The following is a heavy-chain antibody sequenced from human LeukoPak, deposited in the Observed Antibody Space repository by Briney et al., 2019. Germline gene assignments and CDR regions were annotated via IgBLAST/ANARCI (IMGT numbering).Heavy chain of an antibody. CDR1: GGSISSSSYY. CDR3: ARLKTTVTTNSWYFDL. J-gene: IGHJ2*01. Sequence: SETLSLTCTVSGGSISSSSYYWGWIRQPPGKGLEWIGSIYYSGSTYYNPSLKSRVTISVDTSKNQFSLKLSSVTAADTAVYYCARLKTTVTTNSWYFDLWGRGTLVTVSS. CDR2: IYYSGST. D-gene: IGHD4-17*01. V-gene: IGHV4-39*07.